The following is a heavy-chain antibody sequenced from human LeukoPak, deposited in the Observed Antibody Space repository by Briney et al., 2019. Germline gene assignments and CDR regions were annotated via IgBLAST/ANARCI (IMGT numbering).Heavy chain of an antibody. V-gene: IGHV3-49*03. CDR1: GFTFGDYA. Sequence: GGSLRLSCTASGFTFGDYAMSWFRQAPGKGLEWVGFIRSKAYGGTTEYAASVKGRFTISRDDSKSIAYLQMNSLKTEDTAVYYCTRILHCSGGSCYSKDFDYWGQGTLVTVSS. J-gene: IGHJ4*02. D-gene: IGHD2-15*01. CDR3: TRILHCSGGSCYSKDFDY. CDR2: IRSKAYGGTT.